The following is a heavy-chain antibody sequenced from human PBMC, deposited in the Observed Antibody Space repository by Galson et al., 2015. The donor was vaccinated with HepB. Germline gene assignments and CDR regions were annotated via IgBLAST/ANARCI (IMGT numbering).Heavy chain of an antibody. D-gene: IGHD1-7*01. Sequence: SLRLSCAASGFTFSSFGIHWVRQAPAKGLEWVAIIWHDGSREYYAESVKGRFTISRDNSKNTVYLQMSSLRAEDTAVYYCARDERPPDRPSWNYFDYYYFYGMDVWGQWTTVTVSS. V-gene: IGHV3-33*01. CDR1: GFTFSSFG. J-gene: IGHJ6*02. CDR3: ARDERPPDRPSWNYFDYYYFYGMDV. CDR2: IWHDGSRE.